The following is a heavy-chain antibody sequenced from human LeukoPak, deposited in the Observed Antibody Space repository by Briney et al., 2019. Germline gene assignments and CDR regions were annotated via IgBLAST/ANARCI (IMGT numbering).Heavy chain of an antibody. CDR1: GFSFRNYG. J-gene: IGHJ4*02. D-gene: IGHD1-14*01. Sequence: PGGSLRLSCAASGFSFRNYGMHWVRQAPGKGLEWVAFIRYDGSNKYYADSVKGRFTISRDNSKNTLYLQMNSLRAEDTAVYYCAKDRKDIAYYFDYWGQGTLVTVSS. CDR3: AKDRKDIAYYFDY. V-gene: IGHV3-30*02. CDR2: IRYDGSNK.